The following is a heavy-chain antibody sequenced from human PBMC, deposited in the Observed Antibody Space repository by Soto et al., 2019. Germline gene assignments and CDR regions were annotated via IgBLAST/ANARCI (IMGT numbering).Heavy chain of an antibody. CDR2: IYYSGST. CDR3: ARDRVGAEYDDIWGSYRDYYFDY. D-gene: IGHD3-16*02. CDR1: GGSISSYY. Sequence: QVQLQESGPGLVKPSETLSLTCTVSGGSISSYYWSWIRQPPGKGLEWIGYIYYSGSTNYNPSLKSRVTISVDTSKNQFSLKLSSVTAADTAVYYCARDRVGAEYDDIWGSYRDYYFDYWGQGTLVTVSS. V-gene: IGHV4-59*01. J-gene: IGHJ4*02.